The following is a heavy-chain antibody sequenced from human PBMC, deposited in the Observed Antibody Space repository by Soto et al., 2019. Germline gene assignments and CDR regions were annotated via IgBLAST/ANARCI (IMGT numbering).Heavy chain of an antibody. J-gene: IGHJ4*01. D-gene: IGHD2-8*01. CDR1: GFTFGTYA. CDR3: ARAFCTNGVCYYFFDY. V-gene: IGHV3-33*01. Sequence: GGSLRLSCAASGFTFGTYAMHWVRQAPGKGLEWVAVIYYDGSNRYYGDAVKGRFTISRANSKSTLYLQMSSLRAEDTAVYYCARAFCTNGVCYYFFDYWGHGTLVTVSS. CDR2: IYYDGSNR.